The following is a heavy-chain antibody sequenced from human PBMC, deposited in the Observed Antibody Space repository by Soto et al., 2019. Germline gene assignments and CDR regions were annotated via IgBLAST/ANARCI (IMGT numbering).Heavy chain of an antibody. J-gene: IGHJ6*02. CDR3: ARGRGYCISTSCFYYYYGMDV. V-gene: IGHV4-31*03. CDR2: IYYSGST. CDR1: GGSISSGGYY. Sequence: QVQLQESGPGLVKPSQTLSLTCTVSGGSISSGGYYWSWIRQHPGKGLEWIGYIYYSGSTYYNPSLKSRVTISVDTSKNQFSLKLSSVTAADTAVYYCARGRGYCISTSCFYYYYGMDVWGQGTTVTVSS. D-gene: IGHD2-2*01.